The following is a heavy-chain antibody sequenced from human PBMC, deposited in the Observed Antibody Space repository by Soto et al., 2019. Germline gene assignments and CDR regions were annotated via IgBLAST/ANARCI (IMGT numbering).Heavy chain of an antibody. CDR3: AKLAYCGGDCYDAFDI. CDR2: ISWDGGST. V-gene: IGHV3-43D*03. Sequence: GGSLRLSCAASGFTFDDYAMHWVRQAPGKGLEWVSLISWDGGSTYYADSVKGRFTISRDNSKNSLYLQMNSLRAEDTDLYYCAKLAYCGGDCYDAFDIWGQGTMVTVSS. CDR1: GFTFDDYA. J-gene: IGHJ3*02. D-gene: IGHD2-21*02.